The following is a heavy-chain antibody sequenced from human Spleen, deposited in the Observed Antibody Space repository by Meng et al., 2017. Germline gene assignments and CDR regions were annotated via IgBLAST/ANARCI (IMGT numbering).Heavy chain of an antibody. Sequence: EVQLVESGGGLVQPGGSLRLSCAASGFTLSDHYMEWVRQAPGKGLEWVSSISTSSSYMYYADSVKGRFTISRDNAKNSLYLQMNSLRAEDTAVYYCASSTPDTNGYLGYWGQGTLVTVSS. CDR2: ISTSSSYM. J-gene: IGHJ4*02. CDR1: GFTLSDHY. D-gene: IGHD2-8*01. CDR3: ASSTPDTNGYLGY. V-gene: IGHV3-21*02.